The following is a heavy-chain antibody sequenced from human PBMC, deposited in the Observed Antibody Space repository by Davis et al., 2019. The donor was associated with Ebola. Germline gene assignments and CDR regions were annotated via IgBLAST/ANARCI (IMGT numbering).Heavy chain of an antibody. CDR3: AKGTVQGSFDY. D-gene: IGHD3-10*01. CDR1: GFTFSSYA. CDR2: ISSNGGST. Sequence: GESLKISCSASGFTFSSYAMHWVRQAPGKGLEYVSAISSNGGSTYYADSVKGRFTISRDNSKNTLYLQMNSLRAEDTAVYYCAKGTVQGSFDYWGQGTLVTVSS. J-gene: IGHJ4*02. V-gene: IGHV3-64*04.